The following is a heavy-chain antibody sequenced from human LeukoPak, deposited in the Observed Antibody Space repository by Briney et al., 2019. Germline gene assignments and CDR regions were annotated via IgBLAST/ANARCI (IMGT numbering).Heavy chain of an antibody. CDR2: IYYSGST. Sequence: SETLSLTCTVSGGSISSYYWSWIRQPPGKGLEWIGYIYYSGSTNYNPSLKSRVTISVDTSKNQFSLKLSSVTAADTAVYYCARQGGDYYYYYGMDVSGQGTTVTVSS. CDR1: GGSISSYY. V-gene: IGHV4-59*08. CDR3: ARQGGDYYYYYGMDV. D-gene: IGHD6-25*01. J-gene: IGHJ6*02.